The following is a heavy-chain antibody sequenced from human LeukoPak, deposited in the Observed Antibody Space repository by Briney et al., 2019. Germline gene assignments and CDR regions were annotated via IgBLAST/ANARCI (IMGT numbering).Heavy chain of an antibody. CDR3: ASMLAYCGGDCPSHYYYYYYMDV. J-gene: IGHJ6*03. CDR1: GGTFSSYA. CDR2: IIPIFGTA. D-gene: IGHD2-21*01. Sequence: ASVKVSCKASGGTFSSYAISWVRQAPGQGLEWMGGIIPIFGTANYAQKFQGRVTITADESTSTAYMELSSLRSEDTAVYYCASMLAYCGGDCPSHYYYYYYMDVWGKGTTVTVSS. V-gene: IGHV1-69*13.